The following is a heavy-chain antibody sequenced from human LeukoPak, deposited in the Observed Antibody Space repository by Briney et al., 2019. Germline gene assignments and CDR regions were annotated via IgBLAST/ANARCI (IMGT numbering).Heavy chain of an antibody. D-gene: IGHD5-18*01. V-gene: IGHV3-74*01. CDR1: GFTFISYW. Sequence: PGGSLRLSCAASGFTFISYWMHWVRQAPGKGLVWVSRINGYGSSTDFADSVKGRFTISRDNAKNTLYLQMNSLRAEDTAVCYCARDAPGNTALDYWGQGTLVTVSS. J-gene: IGHJ4*02. CDR2: INGYGSST. CDR3: ARDAPGNTALDY.